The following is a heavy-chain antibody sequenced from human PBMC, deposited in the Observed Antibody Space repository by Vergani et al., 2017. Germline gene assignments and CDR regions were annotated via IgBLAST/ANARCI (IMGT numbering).Heavy chain of an antibody. V-gene: IGHV3-7*01. Sequence: EVQLVESGGGLVQPGGSLRLSCAASGFTFSNYWMSWVRQAPGKGLEWVANINQDGSDKYYVDSVKGRFTISRDNAKNSLYLQMNSLRAEDAAVYYCARDHRAYFYDNNFDYWGQGTLATVSS. D-gene: IGHD3-22*01. CDR3: ARDHRAYFYDNNFDY. CDR2: INQDGSDK. CDR1: GFTFSNYW. J-gene: IGHJ4*02.